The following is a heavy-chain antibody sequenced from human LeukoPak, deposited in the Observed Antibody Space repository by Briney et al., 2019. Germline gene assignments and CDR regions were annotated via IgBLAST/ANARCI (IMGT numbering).Heavy chain of an antibody. CDR1: GFTFSSYS. CDR2: ISSSSSYI. J-gene: IGHJ4*02. Sequence: GGSLRLSCAASGFTFSSYSMNWVRQAPGKGLEWVSSISSSSSYIYYADSVKGRFTISRDNAKNSLYLQMNSLRAEDTAVYYCASTTVNYYYDSSGYFQDYWGQGTLVTVSS. D-gene: IGHD3-22*01. CDR3: ASTTVNYYYDSSGYFQDY. V-gene: IGHV3-21*01.